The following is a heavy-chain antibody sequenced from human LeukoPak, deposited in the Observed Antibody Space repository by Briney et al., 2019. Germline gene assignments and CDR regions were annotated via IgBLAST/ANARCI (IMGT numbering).Heavy chain of an antibody. V-gene: IGHV3-66*02. D-gene: IGHD1-7*01. CDR3: ARDRVTGTLDFDS. CDR1: GFTVSSNY. CDR2: TYGGGST. Sequence: GGSLRLSCAASGFTVSSNYMSWVRQAPGKGLEWVSVTYGGGSTYYADSVKGRFSISRDNSNNTLYLQMSSLRTEDTAVYYCARDRVTGTLDFDSWGQGTLVTVSS. J-gene: IGHJ4*02.